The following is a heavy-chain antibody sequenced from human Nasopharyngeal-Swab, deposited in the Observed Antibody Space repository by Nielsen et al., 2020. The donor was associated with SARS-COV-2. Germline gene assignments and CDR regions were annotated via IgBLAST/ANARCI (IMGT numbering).Heavy chain of an antibody. V-gene: IGHV3-73*01. CDR2: VRSKGNNYAT. Sequence: GESLKISCAASGFTFSDSAIHWVRQASGKGLEWVGRVRSKGNNYATAYSASVKGRFIIFRDDPTNTAYLQMNCLKTEDTAMYYCTRCGGGCYSGRDYWGQGTLVTVSS. D-gene: IGHD2-15*01. CDR1: GFTFSDSA. J-gene: IGHJ4*02. CDR3: TRCGGGCYSGRDY.